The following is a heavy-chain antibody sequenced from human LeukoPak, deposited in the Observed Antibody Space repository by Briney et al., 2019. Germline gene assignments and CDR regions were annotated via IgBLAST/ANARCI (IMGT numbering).Heavy chain of an antibody. CDR2: IYYSGST. CDR1: GGSISSYY. J-gene: IGHJ4*02. CDR3: ARDFPYQGGFDY. V-gene: IGHV4-59*01. Sequence: PSETLSLTCTVSGGSISSYYWSWIRQPPGKGLEWIGYIYYSGSTNYNPSLKSRVTISVDTSKNQFSLKLSSVTAADTAVYYCARDFPYQGGFDYWGQGTLVTVSS. D-gene: IGHD2-2*01.